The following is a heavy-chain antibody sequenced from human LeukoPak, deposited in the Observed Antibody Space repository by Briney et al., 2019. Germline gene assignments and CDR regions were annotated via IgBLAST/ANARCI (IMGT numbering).Heavy chain of an antibody. D-gene: IGHD3-9*01. J-gene: IGHJ4*02. CDR3: ARAPSYYDILTGSYYFDY. Sequence: GGSLRLSCAASGFTFSNYWMTWVRQAPGKGLEWVANIKQDGSEKGYVGSVKGRFTISRDNAKNSLYLQMNSLRAEDTAVYYCARAPSYYDILTGSYYFDYWGQGTLVTVSS. CDR1: GFTFSNYW. CDR2: IKQDGSEK. V-gene: IGHV3-7*01.